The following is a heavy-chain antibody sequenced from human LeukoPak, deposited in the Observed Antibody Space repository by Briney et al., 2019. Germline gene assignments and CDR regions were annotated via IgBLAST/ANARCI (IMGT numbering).Heavy chain of an antibody. CDR2: ISSSSSTI. Sequence: GGSLRLSCAASGFTFSSYSMNWVRQAPGKGLEWVSYISSSSSTIYYADSVKGRFTISRDNAKNSLYLQMNSLRAEDTAVYYCARVRSGMIVVVDDAFDIWGQGTMVTVSS. CDR1: GFTFSSYS. CDR3: ARVRSGMIVVVDDAFDI. V-gene: IGHV3-48*04. D-gene: IGHD3-22*01. J-gene: IGHJ3*02.